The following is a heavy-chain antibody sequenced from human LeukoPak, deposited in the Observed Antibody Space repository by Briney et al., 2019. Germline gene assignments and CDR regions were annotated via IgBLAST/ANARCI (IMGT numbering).Heavy chain of an antibody. CDR2: ISGSGGST. J-gene: IGHJ1*01. CDR3: AKQRPGIAVAAPLQH. Sequence: LAGGSLRLSCAAPGFTFSSYAMSWVRQAPGKGLEWVSAISGSGGSTYYADSVKGRFTISRDNSKNTLYLQMNSLRAEDTAVYYCAKQRPGIAVAAPLQHWGQGTLVTVSS. D-gene: IGHD6-19*01. V-gene: IGHV3-23*01. CDR1: GFTFSSYA.